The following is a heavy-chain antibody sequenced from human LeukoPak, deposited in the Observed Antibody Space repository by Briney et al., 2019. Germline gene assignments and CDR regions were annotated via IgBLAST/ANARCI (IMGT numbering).Heavy chain of an antibody. CDR1: GFTFSSYS. V-gene: IGHV3-48*01. CDR3: ARSVFQGAFDI. J-gene: IGHJ3*02. CDR2: ISSSSSTI. D-gene: IGHD5/OR15-5a*01. Sequence: GGSLRPSCAASGFTFSSYSMNWVRQAPGKGLEWVSYISSSSSTIQYADSVKGRFTISRDNAKDSLYLQMNSLRAEDTAVYFCARSVFQGAFDIWAKGHWSPSLQ.